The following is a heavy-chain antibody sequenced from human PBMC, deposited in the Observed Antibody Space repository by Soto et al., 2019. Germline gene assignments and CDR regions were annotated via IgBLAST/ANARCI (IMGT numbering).Heavy chain of an antibody. J-gene: IGHJ5*02. V-gene: IGHV1-69*02. CDR3: ARVGGLRYFDWLPETGYWFDP. D-gene: IGHD3-9*01. CDR2: IIPILGIA. Sequence: GASVKVSCKASGGTFSSYTISWVRQAPGQGLEWMGRIIPILGIANYAQKFQGRVTITADKSTSTAYMELSSLRSEDTAVYYCARVGGLRYFDWLPETGYWFDPWGQGTLVTVSS. CDR1: GGTFSSYT.